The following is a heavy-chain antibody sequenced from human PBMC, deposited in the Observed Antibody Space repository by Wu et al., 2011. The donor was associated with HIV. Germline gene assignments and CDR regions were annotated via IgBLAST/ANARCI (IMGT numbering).Heavy chain of an antibody. J-gene: IGHJ5*02. CDR3: ARVTGDLGWFDP. CDR1: GYTFTTSG. D-gene: IGHD7-27*01. CDR2: ISTYSGNT. Sequence: VQSGAEVKKPGASVKVSCKASGYTFTTSGVSWVRQAPGQGLEWMGWISTYSGNTKYAQRLQGRVTMTTDTPANTAYMELSRLRSDDTAVYYCARVTGDLGWFDPWGQGTLVTVSS. V-gene: IGHV1-18*01.